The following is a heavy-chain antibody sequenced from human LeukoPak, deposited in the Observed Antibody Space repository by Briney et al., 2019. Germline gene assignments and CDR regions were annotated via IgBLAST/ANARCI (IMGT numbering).Heavy chain of an antibody. V-gene: IGHV3-23*01. CDR2: ISGSGGST. Sequence: GGSLRLSCAASGFTFSSYGMSWVRQAPGKGLEWVSAISGSGGSTYYADSVKGRFTISRDNSKNTLYLQMNSLRAEDTAVYYCWKDDGGRYYYYMDVWGKGTTVTVSS. CDR3: WKDDGGRYYYYMDV. D-gene: IGHD4-23*01. CDR1: GFTFSSYG. J-gene: IGHJ6*03.